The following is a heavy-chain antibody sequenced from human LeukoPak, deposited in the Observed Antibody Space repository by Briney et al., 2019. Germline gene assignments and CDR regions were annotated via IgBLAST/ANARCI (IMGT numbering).Heavy chain of an antibody. J-gene: IGHJ5*02. D-gene: IGHD3-9*01. V-gene: IGHV4-34*01. CDR2: INHSGST. CDR1: GGSLSGYY. Sequence: SETLSLTCAVYGGSLSGYYWSWIRQPPGKGLEWIGEINHSGSTNYNPSLKSRVTISVDTSKNQFSLKLSSVTAADAAVYYCARVVLVSYDILTGFERRTNWFDPWGQGTLVTVSS. CDR3: ARVVLVSYDILTGFERRTNWFDP.